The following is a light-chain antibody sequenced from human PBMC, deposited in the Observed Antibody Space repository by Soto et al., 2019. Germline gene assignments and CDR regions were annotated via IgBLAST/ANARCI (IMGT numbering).Light chain of an antibody. CDR3: LHSTKWPLA. CDR2: YAS. Sequence: IVLTQSPATLSLSPGERATLSCRASQSVDSYLAWFQQKPGQAPRLLIYYASNRATGIPARFTGSGSGTDFTLTITSLAPEDFAVYYCLHSTKWPLAFGGGTKVDI. CDR1: QSVDSY. J-gene: IGKJ4*01. V-gene: IGKV3-11*01.